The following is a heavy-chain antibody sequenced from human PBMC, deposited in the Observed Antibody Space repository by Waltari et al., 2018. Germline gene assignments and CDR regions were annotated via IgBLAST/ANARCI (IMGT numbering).Heavy chain of an antibody. J-gene: IGHJ3*02. D-gene: IGHD1-1*01. V-gene: IGHV1-58*01. CDR3: AAFDAAGYMDAFDI. Sequence: QMQLVQSGPEVKKPGTSVKVSCKASGFTFTSSAVPWVPQARGQRLEWIGWIVVGSGNTNYAQKFQERVTITRDMSTSTAYMELSSLRSEDTAVYYCAAFDAAGYMDAFDIWGQGTMVTVSS. CDR1: GFTFTSSA. CDR2: IVVGSGNT.